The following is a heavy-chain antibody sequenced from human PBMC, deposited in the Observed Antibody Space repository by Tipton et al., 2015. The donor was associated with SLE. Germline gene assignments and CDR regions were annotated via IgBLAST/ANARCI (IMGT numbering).Heavy chain of an antibody. V-gene: IGHV1-18*01. J-gene: IGHJ4*02. CDR3: ARALIAAAGKGY. D-gene: IGHD6-13*01. Sequence: QLVQSGAEVKKPGASVKVSCKASGYTFTSYGISWVRQAPGQGLEWMGWISVYNGNTNYAQKLQGRVTMTTETSTSTAYMELRSLKCDAPAVYYCARALIAAAGKGYWGQGTLVTVPP. CDR1: GYTFTSYG. CDR2: ISVYNGNT.